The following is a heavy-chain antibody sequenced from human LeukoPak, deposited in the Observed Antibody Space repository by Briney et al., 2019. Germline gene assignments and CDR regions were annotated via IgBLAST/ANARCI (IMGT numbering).Heavy chain of an antibody. J-gene: IGHJ3*02. CDR3: ARGAVHGAFDI. V-gene: IGHV1-8*01. CDR2: MNPNSGNT. Sequence: ASVKVSCKVSGYTLTELSMHWVRQATGQGLEWMGWMNPNSGNTGYAQKFQGRVTMTRNTSISTAYMELSSLRSEDTAVYYCARGAVHGAFDIWGQGTMVTVSS. CDR1: GYTLTELS.